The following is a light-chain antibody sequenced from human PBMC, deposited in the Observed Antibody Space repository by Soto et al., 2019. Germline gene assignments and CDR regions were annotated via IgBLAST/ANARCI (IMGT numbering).Light chain of an antibody. V-gene: IGKV3-20*01. CDR1: QSVSSNY. Sequence: EIVLTQSPGTLSLSPGERGALSCRASQSVSSNYVAWYQQKPGQAPRLLIYGASARATGIPDRFSGSGSGTDFTLTISRLEPEDFAVYYCQQYGSSGRTFGQGTKVDIK. J-gene: IGKJ1*01. CDR3: QQYGSSGRT. CDR2: GAS.